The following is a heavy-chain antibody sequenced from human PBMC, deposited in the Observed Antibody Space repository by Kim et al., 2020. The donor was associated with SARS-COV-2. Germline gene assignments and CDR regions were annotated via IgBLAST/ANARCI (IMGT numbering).Heavy chain of an antibody. CDR2: IYYSGST. CDR1: GGSISSSSYY. J-gene: IGHJ4*02. D-gene: IGHD6-13*01. CDR3: ARHDPKGHIAAAGTYGIDY. Sequence: SETLSLTCTVSGGSISSSSYYWGWIRQPPGKGLEWIGSIYYSGSTYYNPSLKSRVTISVDTSKNQFSLKLSSVTAADTAVYYCARHDPKGHIAAAGTYGIDYWGQGTLVTVSS. V-gene: IGHV4-39*01.